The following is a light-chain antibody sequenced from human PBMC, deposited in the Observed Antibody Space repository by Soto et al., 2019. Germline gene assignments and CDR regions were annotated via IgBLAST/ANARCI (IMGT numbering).Light chain of an antibody. Sequence: DIQVTQSPPTVSASVGDRVTITCRATQGIVRWLAWYQQKPGKAPKLLIYDASSLESGVPSRFSGSGAGTDFTLTISSLHPDDFATYYCQHYYGFSRTFGQGTKVDIK. CDR1: QGIVRW. J-gene: IGKJ1*01. CDR3: QHYYGFSRT. CDR2: DAS. V-gene: IGKV1-5*01.